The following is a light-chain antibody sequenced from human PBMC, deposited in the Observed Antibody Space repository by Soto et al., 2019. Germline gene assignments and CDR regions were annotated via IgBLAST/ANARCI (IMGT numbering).Light chain of an antibody. J-gene: IGKJ1*01. Sequence: IQLTQSPSSLSASVGDRVTITCRASQGISSYLAWYQQKPGEAPKLLIYAASTLQSGVPSRFSGSGSGTDFTLTISSLQPEDFATYYCQQYKSYPWTFGQGTKVDIK. V-gene: IGKV1-9*01. CDR2: AAS. CDR3: QQYKSYPWT. CDR1: QGISSY.